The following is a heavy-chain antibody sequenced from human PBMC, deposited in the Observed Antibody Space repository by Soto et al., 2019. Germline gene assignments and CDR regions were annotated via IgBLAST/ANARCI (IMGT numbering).Heavy chain of an antibody. V-gene: IGHV4-34*01. Sequence: SETLSLTCAVYGGSFSGYYWSWIRQPPGKGLEWNGEINHSGSTNYNPSLKSRVTISVDTSKNQFSLKLSSVTAADTAVYYCARGLRRYSYGREYYYGMDIWGQGTTVTVSS. J-gene: IGHJ6*02. CDR1: GGSFSGYY. CDR3: ARGLRRYSYGREYYYGMDI. D-gene: IGHD5-18*01. CDR2: INHSGST.